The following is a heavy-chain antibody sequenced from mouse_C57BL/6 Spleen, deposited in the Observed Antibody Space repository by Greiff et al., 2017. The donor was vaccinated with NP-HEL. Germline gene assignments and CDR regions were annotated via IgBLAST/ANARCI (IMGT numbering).Heavy chain of an antibody. V-gene: IGHV1-15*01. CDR3: TRFGESGNHYFDY. D-gene: IGHD1-3*01. CDR1: GYTFTDYE. Sequence: VQLQQSGAELVRPGASVTLSCKASGYTFTDYEMHWVKQTPVHGLEWIGAIDPETGGTAYNQKFKGKAILTADKSSSTAYMELRSLTSEYSAVYYCTRFGESGNHYFDYWGQGTTLTVSS. CDR2: IDPETGGT. J-gene: IGHJ2*01.